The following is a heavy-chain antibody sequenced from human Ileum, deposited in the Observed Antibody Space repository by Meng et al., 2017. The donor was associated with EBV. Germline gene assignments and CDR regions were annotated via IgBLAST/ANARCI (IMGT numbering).Heavy chain of an antibody. D-gene: IGHD2-15*01. CDR1: GYTIINSD. V-gene: IGHV7-4-1*02. CDR3: ARSWGGGSSKE. J-gene: IGHJ4*02. Sequence: QVQLVQSGAEVKKSGASLQVSLKASGYTIINSDTNWARRVIGQGLEWMGWIDTKTGNPSYAPGFTGRFVFSSETSVSTAYLQISSLKAADTAVYYCARSWGGGSSKEWGQGTLVTVSS. CDR2: IDTKTGNP.